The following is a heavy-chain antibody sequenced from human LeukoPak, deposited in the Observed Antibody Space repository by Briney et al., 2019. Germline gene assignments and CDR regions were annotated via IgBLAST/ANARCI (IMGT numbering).Heavy chain of an antibody. V-gene: IGHV3-21*01. CDR3: ASDEGNYFDY. CDR2: ISRNGTYI. J-gene: IGHJ4*02. Sequence: GGSLRLSCAASGFTFSSYIMNWVRQAPGKGLEWVASISRNGTYIHYADSVKGRFTISRDNARNSLFLQMNSLRAEDTAIYYCASDEGNYFDYWGQGTLVTVSS. CDR1: GFTFSSYI.